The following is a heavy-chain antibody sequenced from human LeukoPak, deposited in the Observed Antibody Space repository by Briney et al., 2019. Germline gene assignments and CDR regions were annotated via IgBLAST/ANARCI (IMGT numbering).Heavy chain of an antibody. CDR2: ISSSSSTI. J-gene: IGHJ4*02. V-gene: IGHV3-48*04. D-gene: IGHD4/OR15-4a*01. CDR1: GFTFSSYS. Sequence: GGSLRLSCAASGFTFSSYSMNWVRQAPGKGLEWVSYISSSSSTIYYADSVKGRFTISRDNAKNSLYLQMNSLRAEDTAVYYCARADYLDYFDYWGQGTLVTVSS. CDR3: ARADYLDYFDY.